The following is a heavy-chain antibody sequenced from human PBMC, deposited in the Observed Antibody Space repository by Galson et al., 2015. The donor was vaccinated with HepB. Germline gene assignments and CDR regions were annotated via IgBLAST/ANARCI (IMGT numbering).Heavy chain of an antibody. V-gene: IGHV1-69*04. CDR3: SRALGFDFGGMDV. J-gene: IGHJ6*02. D-gene: IGHD3-3*01. CDR2: IIPILDIT. CDR1: GGTFSSYA. Sequence: SVKVSCKASGGTFSSYAISWVRQTPGQGLEWMGNIIPILDITNFAQKFQGRVTITADKSTSTAFMELSSLRSEDTALYYCSRALGFDFGGMDVWGQGTTVTVSS.